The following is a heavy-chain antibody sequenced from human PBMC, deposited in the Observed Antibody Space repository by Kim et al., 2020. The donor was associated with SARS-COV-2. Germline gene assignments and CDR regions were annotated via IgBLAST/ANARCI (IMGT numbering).Heavy chain of an antibody. CDR1: GDSVSRNNAA. Sequence: SQTLSLTCAISGDSVSRNNAAWNWIRQSPSRGLEWLGRTYYTSNWYNDYAVFVESRISINPDTSKNRCSLQLNSVTPEDTAVYYCAREVNNVFGVWGQGTMVTISS. CDR3: AREVNNVFGV. J-gene: IGHJ3*01. V-gene: IGHV6-1*01. CDR2: TYYTSNWYN. D-gene: IGHD3-22*01.